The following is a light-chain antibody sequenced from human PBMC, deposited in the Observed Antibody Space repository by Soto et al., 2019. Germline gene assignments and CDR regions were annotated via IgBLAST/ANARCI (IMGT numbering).Light chain of an antibody. V-gene: IGLV1-47*01. CDR3: EAWHDRLEGLV. Sequence: QSVLTQPPSASGTPGQRVTISCSGSSSNIGSNYVYWYQQLPGTAPKLLIYRNNQRPSGVPDRFSGSKSGTSDSLAISGLRSVDEADYYCEAWHDRLEGLVFGGGTKMTV. CDR2: RNN. CDR1: SSNIGSNY. J-gene: IGLJ2*01.